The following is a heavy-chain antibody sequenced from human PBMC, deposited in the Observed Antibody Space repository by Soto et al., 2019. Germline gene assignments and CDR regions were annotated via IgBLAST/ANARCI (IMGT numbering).Heavy chain of an antibody. CDR3: ARPERNSKYHPLLS. CDR2: IKEDGSEK. Sequence: LRLSCTASGFSFGNDWMGWVRQAPGKGLEWVANIKEDGSEKFSVDSVRGRFTISRDNAKNSLCLQMNSLRADGTAVYYCARPERNSKYHPLLSWGQGTMVTVSS. J-gene: IGHJ5*02. V-gene: IGHV3-7*01. CDR1: GFSFGNDW. D-gene: IGHD1-1*01.